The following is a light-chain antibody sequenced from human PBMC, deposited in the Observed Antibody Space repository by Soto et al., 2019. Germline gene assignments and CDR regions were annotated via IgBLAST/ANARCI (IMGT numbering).Light chain of an antibody. CDR3: NSYTSSSTHV. Sequence: QSALTQPASVSGSPGQSITISYTGSSSDVGGHNHVSWYQQHPGKAPKLIIYEVGNRPSGVSNRFSGSKSGNTASLTISGFQAEDEADYYCNSYTSSSTHVFGTGTKVTVL. J-gene: IGLJ1*01. V-gene: IGLV2-14*01. CDR1: SSDVGGHNH. CDR2: EVG.